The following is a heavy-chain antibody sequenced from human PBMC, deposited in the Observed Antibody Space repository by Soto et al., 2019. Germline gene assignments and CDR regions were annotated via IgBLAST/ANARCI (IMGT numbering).Heavy chain of an antibody. Sequence: GASVKVSCKASGGTFSSYAISWVRQAPGQGLEWMGGIIPIFGTANYAQKFQGRVTITADESTSTAYMELSSLRSEDTAVYYCARFGVVIGAPPSDYYYGMDIWGQGTTVTVSS. CDR3: ARFGVVIGAPPSDYYYGMDI. CDR1: GGTFSSYA. CDR2: IIPIFGTA. V-gene: IGHV1-69*13. D-gene: IGHD3-3*01. J-gene: IGHJ6*02.